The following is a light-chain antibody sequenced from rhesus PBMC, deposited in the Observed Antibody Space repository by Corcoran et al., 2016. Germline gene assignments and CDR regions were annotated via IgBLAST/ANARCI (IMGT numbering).Light chain of an antibody. CDR1: QSVGSN. CDR2: PAT. J-gene: IGKJ1*01. CDR3: QQYNNRRT. V-gene: IGKV3-24*04. Sequence: ETVVTQSPATLSLSPGERATLSCRASQSVGSNLPWYQQKPGQAPNLLIYPATIRATGIPDRFSGRESEIEFPLTISSLEPEDVGADCWQQYNNRRTFGPGTKVEIK.